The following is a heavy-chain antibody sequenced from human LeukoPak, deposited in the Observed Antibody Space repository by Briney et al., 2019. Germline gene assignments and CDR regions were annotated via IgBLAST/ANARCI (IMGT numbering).Heavy chain of an antibody. Sequence: PSETLSLTCTVSGGSISSYYWSWIRQPAGKGLEWIGCIYTSGSTNYNPSLKGRVTMSVDTSKNQFSLKLSSVTAADTAVYYCARDSILTGYYRYYYYYYMDVWGKGTTVTVSS. J-gene: IGHJ6*03. V-gene: IGHV4-4*07. CDR2: IYTSGST. CDR3: ARDSILTGYYRYYYYYYMDV. D-gene: IGHD3-9*01. CDR1: GGSISSYY.